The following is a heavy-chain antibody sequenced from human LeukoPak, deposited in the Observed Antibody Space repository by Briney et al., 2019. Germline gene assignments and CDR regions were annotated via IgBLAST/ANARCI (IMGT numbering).Heavy chain of an antibody. Sequence: SETLSLTCTVSGDSISNYYWNWIRQPAGKGLEWIGRIYISGSTNCNPSLKSRVTMSVDTSKNQFSLKLSSVTAADTAVYYCARSTYSGSYYVGYWGQGTLVTVSS. V-gene: IGHV4-4*07. D-gene: IGHD1-26*01. CDR2: IYISGST. J-gene: IGHJ4*02. CDR1: GDSISNYY. CDR3: ARSTYSGSYYVGY.